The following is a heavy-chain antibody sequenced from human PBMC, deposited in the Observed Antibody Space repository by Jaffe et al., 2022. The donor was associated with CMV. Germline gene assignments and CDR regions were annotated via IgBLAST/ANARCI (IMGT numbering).Heavy chain of an antibody. Sequence: QVQLQESGPGLVKPSETLSLTCTVSGGSISSYYWSWIRQPAGKGLEWIGRIYTSGSTNYNPSLKSRVTMSVDTSKNQFSLKLSSVTAADTAVYYCARVSYSSGWSPRKNYYFDYWGQGTLVTVSS. D-gene: IGHD6-19*01. CDR1: GGSISSYY. J-gene: IGHJ4*02. CDR3: ARVSYSSGWSPRKNYYFDY. CDR2: IYTSGST. V-gene: IGHV4-4*07.